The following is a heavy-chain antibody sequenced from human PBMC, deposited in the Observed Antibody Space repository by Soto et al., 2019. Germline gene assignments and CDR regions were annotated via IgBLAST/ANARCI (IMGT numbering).Heavy chain of an antibody. V-gene: IGHV1-69*06. CDR2: IIPIFGTA. CDR1: GGTFRSYA. CDR3: ARDRIDDGYFDY. Sequence: QVQLVQSGAEVKQPRSSVKVSCKASGGTFRSYAISWVRQAPGQGLEWMGGIIPIFGTANYAQKFQGRVTITADKATSTAYMELSSLRSEDTAVYYLARDRIDDGYFDYWGQGRLVTVSS. D-gene: IGHD1-1*01. J-gene: IGHJ4*02.